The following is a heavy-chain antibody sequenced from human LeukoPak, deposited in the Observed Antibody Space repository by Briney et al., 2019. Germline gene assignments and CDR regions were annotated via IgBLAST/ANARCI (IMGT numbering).Heavy chain of an antibody. D-gene: IGHD6-19*01. CDR1: GFSFTTYG. CDR2: IWYDGGNK. V-gene: IGHV3-33*01. CDR3: ARDGTVAGTRAFDI. J-gene: IGHJ3*02. Sequence: GGSLRLSCAASGFSFTTYGMHWVRQAPGKGLEWMTVIWYDGGNKYYADSVKGRFTISRDNSKNTLYLQMNSLRAEDTAVYYCARDGTVAGTRAFDIWGHGTMATVSS.